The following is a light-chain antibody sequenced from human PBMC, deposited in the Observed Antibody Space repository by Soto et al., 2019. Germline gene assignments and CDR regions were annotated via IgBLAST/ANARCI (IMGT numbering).Light chain of an antibody. J-gene: IGLJ1*01. Sequence: QCLLTQPASVSGAAGQSITISCTGTNSDVGSYNLVSWYQQHPGKAPKFVIYKGSERPSGVSNRFSGSKSGNTASLTISGLQAEDDADYYCCSYAGSITFYVFGTGTKVTVL. V-gene: IGLV2-23*01. CDR2: KGS. CDR3: CSYAGSITFYV. CDR1: NSDVGSYNL.